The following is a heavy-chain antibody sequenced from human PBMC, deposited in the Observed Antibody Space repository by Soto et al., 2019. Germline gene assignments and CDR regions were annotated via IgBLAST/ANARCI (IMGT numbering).Heavy chain of an antibody. CDR1: GFTFSSYA. J-gene: IGHJ4*02. V-gene: IGHV3-23*01. Sequence: VASVKVSCKASGFTFSSYAVSWVRQAPGKGPEWISSISGSGSTIYYADSVKGRFTISRDNSKNTLYLQMSSLRAEDTAVYYCAKVFYYYDSSGYYYFDYWGQGTLVTVSS. D-gene: IGHD3-22*01. CDR2: ISGSGSTI. CDR3: AKVFYYYDSSGYYYFDY.